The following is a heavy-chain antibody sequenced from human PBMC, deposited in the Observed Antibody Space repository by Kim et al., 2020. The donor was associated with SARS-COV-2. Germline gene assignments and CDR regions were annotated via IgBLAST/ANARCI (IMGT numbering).Heavy chain of an antibody. CDR2: IRSKAYGGTT. Sequence: GGSLRLSCTASGFTFGDYAMSWFRQAPGKGLEWVGFIRSKAYGGTTEYAASVKGRFTISRDDSKSIAYLQMNSLKTEDTAVYYCTRCDSWKWDAFDIWGQGTMVTVSS. CDR3: TRCDSWKWDAFDI. CDR1: GFTFGDYA. V-gene: IGHV3-49*03. D-gene: IGHD3-22*01. J-gene: IGHJ3*02.